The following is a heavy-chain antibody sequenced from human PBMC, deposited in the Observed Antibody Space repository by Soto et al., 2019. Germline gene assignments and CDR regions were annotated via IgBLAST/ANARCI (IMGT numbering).Heavy chain of an antibody. CDR2: SYYTGST. V-gene: IGHV4-59*01. Sequence: QVQLQESGPGLVKPSETLSLTCTVSGGSISGYYWSWIQQSPGKGLEWIGYSYYTGSTNYNPSLKRRVTISVDTSKHQFSLRLSSVTAADTAVYYCARDRDYYDSSGYYRYFDYWGQGTLVTVSS. J-gene: IGHJ4*02. CDR3: ARDRDYYDSSGYYRYFDY. CDR1: GGSISGYY. D-gene: IGHD3-22*01.